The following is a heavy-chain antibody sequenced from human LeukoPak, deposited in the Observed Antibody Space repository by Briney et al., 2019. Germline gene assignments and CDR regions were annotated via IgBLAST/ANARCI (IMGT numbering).Heavy chain of an antibody. CDR3: ARGFPPYSYYTLEV. CDR1: GGSISRYY. CDR2: IYYSGGT. V-gene: IGHV4-59*08. Sequence: SETLSLTRIVSGGSISRYYWSWIRQPPGKGLEWIGYIYYSGGTNYNPSLKSRITMSVDTSKKQFSLKLSSVTAADSAGYYCARGFPPYSYYTLEVWGQGTTVTVSS. D-gene: IGHD3-10*01. J-gene: IGHJ6*02.